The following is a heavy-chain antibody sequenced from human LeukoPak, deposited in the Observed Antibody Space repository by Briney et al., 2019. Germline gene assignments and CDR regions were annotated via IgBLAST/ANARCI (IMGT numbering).Heavy chain of an antibody. V-gene: IGHV3-30-3*01. D-gene: IGHD7-27*01. CDR3: ARSLSSELGIGYFDY. CDR1: GFTFSSYA. Sequence: GGSLRLSCAASGFTFSSYAMHWVRQAPGKGLEWVAVISYDGSNKYYADSVKGRFTISRDNSENTLYLQMNSLRAEDTAVYYCARSLSSELGIGYFDYWGQGTLVTVSS. J-gene: IGHJ4*02. CDR2: ISYDGSNK.